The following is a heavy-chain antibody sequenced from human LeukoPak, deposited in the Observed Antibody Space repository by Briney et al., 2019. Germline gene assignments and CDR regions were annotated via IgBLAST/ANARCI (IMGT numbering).Heavy chain of an antibody. V-gene: IGHV3-21*01. CDR3: ARRGGAHSGSSYDY. J-gene: IGHJ4*02. CDR2: ISSSSSYI. CDR1: GFTFSSTV. D-gene: IGHD6-13*01. Sequence: GGSLRLSCAASGFTFSSTVMTWVRQAPGKGLEWVSSISSSSSYIYYADSVKGRFTISRDNAKNSLYLQMNSLRAEDTAVYYCARRGGAHSGSSYDYWGQGTLVTVSS.